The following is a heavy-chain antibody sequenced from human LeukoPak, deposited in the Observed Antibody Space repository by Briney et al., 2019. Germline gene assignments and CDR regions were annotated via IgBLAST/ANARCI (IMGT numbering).Heavy chain of an antibody. Sequence: GGSLRLSCAASGFTFDDYGMSWVRQAPGKGLEWVSGINWNGGSTGYADSVKGRFTISRDNAKNSLYLQMNSLRAEDTALYYCARVKNGYSSGWYIYYFDYWGQGTLVTVSS. J-gene: IGHJ4*02. CDR2: INWNGGST. D-gene: IGHD6-19*01. V-gene: IGHV3-20*04. CDR1: GFTFDDYG. CDR3: ARVKNGYSSGWYIYYFDY.